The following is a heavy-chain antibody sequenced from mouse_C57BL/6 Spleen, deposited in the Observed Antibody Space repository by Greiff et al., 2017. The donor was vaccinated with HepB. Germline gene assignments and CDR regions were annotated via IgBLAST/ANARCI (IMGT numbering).Heavy chain of an antibody. CDR1: GYSITSGYY. CDR3: ASYDYDGGDFDY. D-gene: IGHD2-4*01. Sequence: EVKVEESGPGLVKPSQSLSLTCSVTGYSITSGYYWNWIRQFPGNKLEWMGYISYDGSNNYNPSLKNRISITRDTSKNQFFLKLNSVTTEDTATYYCASYDYDGGDFDYWGQGTTLTVSS. J-gene: IGHJ2*01. V-gene: IGHV3-6*01. CDR2: ISYDGSN.